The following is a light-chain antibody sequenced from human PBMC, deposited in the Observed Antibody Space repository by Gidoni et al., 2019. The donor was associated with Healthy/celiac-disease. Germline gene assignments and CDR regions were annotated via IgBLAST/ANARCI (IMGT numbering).Light chain of an antibody. J-gene: IGKJ4*01. Sequence: QSVSSNLAWYQRKPGQAPRLLIYGASIRAAGISARFSGSGSGTEFTLTISSLQSEDFAVYYCQQYKLWPPFTFGGGTKVEIK. V-gene: IGKV3-15*01. CDR3: QQYKLWPPFT. CDR2: GAS. CDR1: QSVSSN.